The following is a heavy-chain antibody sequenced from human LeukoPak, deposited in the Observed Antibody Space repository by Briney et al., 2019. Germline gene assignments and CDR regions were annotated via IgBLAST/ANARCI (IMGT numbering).Heavy chain of an antibody. CDR3: ARWSYYYDSSGSKFNAFDI. V-gene: IGHV3-7*01. D-gene: IGHD3-22*01. J-gene: IGHJ3*02. CDR2: IKQDGSEK. CDR1: GFTFSSYW. Sequence: GGSLRLSCAASGFTFSSYWMSWVRQAPGKGLEWVANIKQDGSEKYYVDSVKGRFTISRDNAKNSLYLQMNSLRAEDTAVYYCARWSYYYDSSGSKFNAFDIWGQGTMVTVSS.